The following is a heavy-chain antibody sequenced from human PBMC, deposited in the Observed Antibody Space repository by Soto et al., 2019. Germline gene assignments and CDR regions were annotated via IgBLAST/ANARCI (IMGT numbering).Heavy chain of an antibody. CDR2: ISRDGGAT. CDR1: GFTFSAYA. Sequence: VQLVESGGGLIQPGGALRLSCAASGFTFSAYAMSWVRQAPGKGLEWVSGISRDGGATDYADSVKGRLTNSRDNAKNTLFLQMNSLRAEDTAIYYCAKVSILTESYHYYAMDVWGQGTTVTVSS. CDR3: AKVSILTESYHYYAMDV. D-gene: IGHD3-9*01. V-gene: IGHV3-23*04. J-gene: IGHJ6*02.